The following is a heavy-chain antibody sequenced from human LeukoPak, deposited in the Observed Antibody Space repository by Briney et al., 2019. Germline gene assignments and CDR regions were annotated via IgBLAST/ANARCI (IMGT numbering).Heavy chain of an antibody. CDR1: NASISSNTYY. CDR3: ARTYYYGSGRYFDY. D-gene: IGHD3-10*01. CDR2: INYRGST. J-gene: IGHJ4*02. V-gene: IGHV4-39*07. Sequence: SETLSLTCTVSNASISSNTYYRAWIRQPPGKGLEYIGSINYRGSTYYNPSLKSRVTLSVDTSKNQFSLKLSSVTAAGTAIYYCARTYYYGSGRYFDYWGQGTLVTVSS.